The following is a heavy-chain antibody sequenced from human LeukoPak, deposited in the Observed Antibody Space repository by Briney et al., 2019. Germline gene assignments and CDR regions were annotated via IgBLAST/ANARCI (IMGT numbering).Heavy chain of an antibody. CDR3: AREAGRDAFDI. D-gene: IGHD1-14*01. CDR2: INPSGGST. Sequence: ASVKVSCKASGYTFTSYYMHWVRQAPGQGLEWMGIINPSGGSTSYAQKFQGRVTMTRDMSTSTVYMELSSLRSEDTAVCYCAREAGRDAFDIWGQGTMVTVSS. CDR1: GYTFTSYY. V-gene: IGHV1-46*01. J-gene: IGHJ3*02.